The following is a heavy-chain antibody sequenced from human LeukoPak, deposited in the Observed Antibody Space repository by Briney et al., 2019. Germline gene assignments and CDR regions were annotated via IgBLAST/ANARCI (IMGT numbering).Heavy chain of an antibody. D-gene: IGHD3-9*01. J-gene: IGHJ4*02. V-gene: IGHV4-31*11. CDR1: GGSFSGYY. CDR3: ARAMAPDYDILTGYRPDPLYYFDY. Sequence: SETLSLTCAVYGGSFSGYYWSWIRQHPGKGLEWIGYIYYSGSTYYNPSLKSRVTISVDTSKNQFSLKLSSVTAADTAGYYCARAMAPDYDILTGYRPDPLYYFDYWGQGTLDTVSS. CDR2: IYYSGST.